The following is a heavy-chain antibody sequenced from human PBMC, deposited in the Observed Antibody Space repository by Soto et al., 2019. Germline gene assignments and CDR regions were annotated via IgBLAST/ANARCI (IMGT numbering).Heavy chain of an antibody. Sequence: GGSLRLSCAASGFTFSSYAMSWVRQAPGKGLEWVSAISGSGGSTYYADSVKGRFTISRDNSKNTLYLQMNSLGPEDTAVYYCASWLVREHAFDIWGLGTMVTVSS. CDR1: GFTFSSYA. CDR3: ASWLVREHAFDI. D-gene: IGHD6-19*01. CDR2: ISGSGGST. J-gene: IGHJ3*02. V-gene: IGHV3-23*01.